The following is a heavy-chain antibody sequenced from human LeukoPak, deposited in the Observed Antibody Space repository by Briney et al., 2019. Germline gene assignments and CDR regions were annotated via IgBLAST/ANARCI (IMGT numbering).Heavy chain of an antibody. V-gene: IGHV3-21*01. Sequence: GGSLRLSCAASGFTFSSYSMNWVRQAPGKGLEWVSSISSSSSYIYYADSVKGRFTISRDNAKNSLYLQMNSLRAEDTAVYYCARDLLGGRGWNYWGQGTLVTVAS. D-gene: IGHD2-21*01. CDR3: ARDLLGGRGWNY. CDR1: GFTFSSYS. CDR2: ISSSSSYI. J-gene: IGHJ4*02.